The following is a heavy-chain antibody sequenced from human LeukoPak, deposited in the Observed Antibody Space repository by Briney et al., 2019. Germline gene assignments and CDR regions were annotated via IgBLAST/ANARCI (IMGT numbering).Heavy chain of an antibody. J-gene: IGHJ4*02. Sequence: GGSLRLSCAASGFTFSDYYMSWIRQAPGKGLEWVSYISSSGSTIYYADSVKGRFTISRDNAKNSLYLQMNSLRAEDTAVYYCARHATYYDSSGPQGYWGQGTLVTVSS. V-gene: IGHV3-11*01. CDR3: ARHATYYDSSGPQGY. D-gene: IGHD3-22*01. CDR2: ISSSGSTI. CDR1: GFTFSDYY.